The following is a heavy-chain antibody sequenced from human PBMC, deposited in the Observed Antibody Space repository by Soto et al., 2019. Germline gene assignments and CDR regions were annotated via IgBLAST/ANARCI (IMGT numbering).Heavy chain of an antibody. V-gene: IGHV3-30-3*01. Sequence: GGSLRLSCAASGFTFSRNPLHWVRQAPGKGLEWVAFLSYDENDESYADSVKGRFTISRDNSQNTLYLQMNSLTPEDTALYYCTRRTDSYGFDLWGQGTLVTVSS. D-gene: IGHD5-18*01. CDR2: LSYDENDE. CDR3: TRRTDSYGFDL. J-gene: IGHJ4*02. CDR1: GFTFSRNP.